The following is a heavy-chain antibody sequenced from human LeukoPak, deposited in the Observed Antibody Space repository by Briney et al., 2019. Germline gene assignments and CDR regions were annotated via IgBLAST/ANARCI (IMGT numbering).Heavy chain of an antibody. Sequence: GGSLRLSCAASGFTFSGSAMHWVRRASGKGLEWVGRIRSKANSYATAYAASVKGRFTISRDDSKNTAYLQMNSLKTEDTAVYYCTRPSPYNWFDPWGQGTLVTVSS. CDR3: TRPSPYNWFDP. CDR1: GFTFSGSA. V-gene: IGHV3-73*01. CDR2: IRSKANSYAT. J-gene: IGHJ5*02.